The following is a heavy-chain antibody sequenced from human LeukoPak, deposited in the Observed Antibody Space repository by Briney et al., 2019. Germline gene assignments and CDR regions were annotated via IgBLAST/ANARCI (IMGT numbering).Heavy chain of an antibody. J-gene: IGHJ4*02. Sequence: PSETLSLTCTVSGGSISSYYWSWIRQPPGKGLEWIGYIYYSGSTYYNPSLKSRVTISVDTSKNQFSLKLSSVTAADTAVYYCARDLGYYDTRGYFDYWGQGTLVTVSS. CDR2: IYYSGST. D-gene: IGHD3-22*01. V-gene: IGHV4-59*12. CDR1: GGSISSYY. CDR3: ARDLGYYDTRGYFDY.